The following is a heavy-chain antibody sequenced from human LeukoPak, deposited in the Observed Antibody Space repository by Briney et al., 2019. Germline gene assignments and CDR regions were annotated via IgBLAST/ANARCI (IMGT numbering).Heavy chain of an antibody. V-gene: IGHV3-9*01. D-gene: IGHD6-13*01. CDR1: GFTFDDYA. J-gene: IGHJ4*02. CDR2: ISWNSGNI. CDR3: AKGSYSSSSFDY. Sequence: GRSLRLSCAASGFTFDDYAMHWVRQAPGKGLEWVSGISWNSGNIGYADSVKGRFTISRDNAKNSLYLQMNSLRAEDTALYYCAKGSYSSSSFDYWGQGTLVTVSS.